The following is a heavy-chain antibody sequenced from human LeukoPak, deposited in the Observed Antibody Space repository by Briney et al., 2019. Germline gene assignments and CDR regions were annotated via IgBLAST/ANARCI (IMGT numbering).Heavy chain of an antibody. D-gene: IGHD2-2*01. J-gene: IGHJ6*02. Sequence: GASVKVSCKASGYTFTGYYMHWARQAPGQGLEWMGWINPNSGGTNYAQKFQGRVTMTRDTSISTAYMELSRLRSDDTAVYYCARDIVVVPAAANYYYYGMDVWGQGTTVTVSS. CDR2: INPNSGGT. V-gene: IGHV1-2*02. CDR1: GYTFTGYY. CDR3: ARDIVVVPAAANYYYYGMDV.